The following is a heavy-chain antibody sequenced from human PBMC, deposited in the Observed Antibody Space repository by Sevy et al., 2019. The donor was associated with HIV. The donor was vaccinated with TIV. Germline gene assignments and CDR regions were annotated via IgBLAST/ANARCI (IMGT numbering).Heavy chain of an antibody. V-gene: IGHV3-11*01. CDR1: GFTFSDYY. Sequence: GGSLRLSCAASGFTFSDYYMSWIRQAPGKGLEWVSYISSSGSTIYYADSVKGRFTISRDNAKKSLSLQMNSLRAEDTAVYYCARGYYDSSGYLDAFDIWGQRTMVTVSS. CDR2: ISSSGSTI. J-gene: IGHJ3*02. D-gene: IGHD3-22*01. CDR3: ARGYYDSSGYLDAFDI.